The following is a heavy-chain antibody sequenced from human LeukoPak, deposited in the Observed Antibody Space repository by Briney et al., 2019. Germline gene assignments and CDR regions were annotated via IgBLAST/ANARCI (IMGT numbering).Heavy chain of an antibody. CDR2: MNPNSGNT. CDR3: ARVQITMIVVVITHIDY. CDR1: GYTFTSYD. D-gene: IGHD3-22*01. V-gene: IGHV1-8*01. J-gene: IGHJ4*02. Sequence: ASVKVSCKASGYTFTSYDINWVRQATGQGLEWMGWMNPNSGNTGYAQKFQGRVTMTRNTSISTAYMELRSLRSDNTAVYYCARVQITMIVVVITHIDYWGQGTLVTVSS.